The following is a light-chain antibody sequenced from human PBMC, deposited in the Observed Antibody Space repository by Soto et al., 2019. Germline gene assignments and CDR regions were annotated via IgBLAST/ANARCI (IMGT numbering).Light chain of an antibody. J-gene: IGKJ4*01. CDR1: QSVGSRY. Sequence: EIVLTQSPGTLSLSLGERVTLSCRASQSVGSRYLAWYQQKPGQAPRLLIYAASTRATGIPDRFSGSGSGTDFTLTISRLEPEDFAVYYCQQYGSSLALTFGGGTKVDI. CDR2: AAS. V-gene: IGKV3-20*01. CDR3: QQYGSSLALT.